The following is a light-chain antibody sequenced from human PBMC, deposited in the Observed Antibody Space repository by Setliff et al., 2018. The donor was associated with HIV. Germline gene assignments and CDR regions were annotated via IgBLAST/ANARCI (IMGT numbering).Light chain of an antibody. Sequence: QPVLTQPASVSGSPGQSITISCTGTSSDVGGYDYVSWYQHHPGKAPKLIIYGVSNRPSGVSSRFSGSKSGNTASLTISGLQSDDEADYYCTSKRTSSSLLYVFGPGTKVTVL. CDR2: GVS. CDR3: TSKRTSSSLLYV. V-gene: IGLV2-14*01. J-gene: IGLJ1*01. CDR1: SSDVGGYDY.